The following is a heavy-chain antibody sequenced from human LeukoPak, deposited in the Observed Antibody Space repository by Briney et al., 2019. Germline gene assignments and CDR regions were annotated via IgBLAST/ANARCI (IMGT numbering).Heavy chain of an antibody. V-gene: IGHV3-7*01. CDR2: IKQDGSEK. D-gene: IGHD2-2*01. CDR1: GFIFSSYW. CDR3: ARDGWNIVVVPAAVDY. J-gene: IGHJ4*02. Sequence: GGSLRLSCAASGFIFSSYWMSWVRQAPGKGLEWVANIKQDGSEKYYVDSVKGRFTISRDNAKNSLYLQMNSLRAEDTAVYYCARDGWNIVVVPAAVDYWGQGTLITVSS.